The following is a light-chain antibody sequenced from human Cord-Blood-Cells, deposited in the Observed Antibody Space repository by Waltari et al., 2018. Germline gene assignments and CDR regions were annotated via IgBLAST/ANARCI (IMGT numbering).Light chain of an antibody. CDR1: QGISSY. J-gene: IGKJ4*01. CDR3: QQYYSYPLP. Sequence: AIRMTQSPSSFSASTGDRVTITCRARQGISSYVAWYQQKPGKAPKLLIYAASTLQSGVPSRFSGSGSGTDFTLTISCVQSEDFATYYGQQYYSYPLPFGGGTKVEIK. CDR2: AAS. V-gene: IGKV1-8*01.